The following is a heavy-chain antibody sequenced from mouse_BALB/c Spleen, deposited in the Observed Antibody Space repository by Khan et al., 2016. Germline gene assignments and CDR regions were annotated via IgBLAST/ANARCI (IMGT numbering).Heavy chain of an antibody. D-gene: IGHD2-3*01. CDR3: TRADGYYVYTMDY. Sequence: EVKLEVSGGGLVQPGGSMKLSCVASGFTFSNYWMNWVRQSPEKGLEWVAEIRLKSNNYATPYEVSVNGRFTISRDDSKRSVYLQMNNLRAEDTGIDDWTRADGYYVYTMDYWGQGTSVTVSA. CDR2: IRLKSNNYAT. CDR1: GFTFSNYW. J-gene: IGHJ4*01. V-gene: IGHV6-6*02.